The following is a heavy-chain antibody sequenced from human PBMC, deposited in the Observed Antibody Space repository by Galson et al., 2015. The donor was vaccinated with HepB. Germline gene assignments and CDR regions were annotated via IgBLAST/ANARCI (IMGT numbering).Heavy chain of an antibody. J-gene: IGHJ6*02. CDR3: ASPRPITMIVVGEHYYYYGMDV. D-gene: IGHD3-22*01. Sequence: SVKVSCKASGGTFSSYAISWVRQAPGQGLEWMGGIIPIFGTANYAQKFQGRVTITADESTSTAYMELSSLRSEDTAVYYCASPRPITMIVVGEHYYYYGMDVWGQGTTVTVSS. CDR2: IIPIFGTA. CDR1: GGTFSSYA. V-gene: IGHV1-69*13.